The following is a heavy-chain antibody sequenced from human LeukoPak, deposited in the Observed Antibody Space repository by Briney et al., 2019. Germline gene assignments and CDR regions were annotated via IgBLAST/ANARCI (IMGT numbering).Heavy chain of an antibody. Sequence: SHTLYLTCTAGGASITSDIFYWNWIRHSPGQGLEWIGAIHNSRGTSYNPSLESRLTISVDPSENKFFLKMTSVTDADTATYYCGKVGGNTNSWGQGTLVTVSS. CDR2: IHNSRGT. CDR3: GKVGGNTNS. J-gene: IGHJ4*02. D-gene: IGHD4-23*01. V-gene: IGHV4-30-4*01. CDR1: GASITSDIFY.